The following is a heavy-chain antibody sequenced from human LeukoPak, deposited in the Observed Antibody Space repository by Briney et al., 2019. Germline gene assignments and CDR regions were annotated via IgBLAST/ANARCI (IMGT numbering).Heavy chain of an antibody. CDR1: GGSFSGYY. V-gene: IGHV4-34*01. Sequence: SETLSLTCAVYGGSFSGYYWSWIRQPPGKGLEWIGEINHSGSTNYNPSLKSRGTISVDTSKNQFSLKLSSVTAADTAVYYCARFGVLRGWLTYYYYYMDVWGKGTTVTVSS. J-gene: IGHJ6*03. D-gene: IGHD2-8*01. CDR3: ARFGVLRGWLTYYYYYMDV. CDR2: INHSGST.